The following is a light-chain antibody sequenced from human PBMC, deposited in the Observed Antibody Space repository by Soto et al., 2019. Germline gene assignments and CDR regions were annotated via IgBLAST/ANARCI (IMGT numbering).Light chain of an antibody. CDR3: QSYDTSLSVV. V-gene: IGLV1-40*01. J-gene: IGLJ2*01. CDR2: ANS. CDR1: SSNIGAGYD. Sequence: QAVVTQPPSVSGAPGQRVTISCTGSSSNIGAGYDVHWYQHLPGTAPKLLMYANSNRPSGVPDRFSGSKSGTSASLAITGLQAEDEADYYCQSYDTSLSVVFGGGTQLTVL.